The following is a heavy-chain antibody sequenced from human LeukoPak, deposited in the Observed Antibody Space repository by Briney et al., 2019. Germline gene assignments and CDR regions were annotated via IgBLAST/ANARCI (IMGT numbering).Heavy chain of an antibody. CDR1: GFTFSSYA. CDR3: AKTPDTTVTFYYFDY. D-gene: IGHD4-17*01. V-gene: IGHV3-23*01. CDR2: ISGSGGST. J-gene: IGHJ4*02. Sequence: PGGSLRLSCAASGFTFSSYAMSWVRQAPGKGLEWVSAISGSGGSTYYADSVKGWFTISRDNSKNTLYLQMNSLRAEDTAVYYCAKTPDTTVTFYYFDYWGQGTLVTVSS.